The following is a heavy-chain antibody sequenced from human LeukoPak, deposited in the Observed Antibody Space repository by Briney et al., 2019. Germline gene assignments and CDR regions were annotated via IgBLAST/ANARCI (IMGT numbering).Heavy chain of an antibody. V-gene: IGHV3-23*01. J-gene: IGHJ4*02. CDR2: ISGSGGST. Sequence: GGSLRLSCAASGFTFSSYAMSWVRQAPGKGLEWVSAISGSGGSTYYADSVKGRFTISRDNSKNTLYLQMNSLRAEDTAVYYCAKMELWTGNSPLDYWGQGTLVTVSS. CDR3: AKMELWTGNSPLDY. D-gene: IGHD4-23*01. CDR1: GFTFSSYA.